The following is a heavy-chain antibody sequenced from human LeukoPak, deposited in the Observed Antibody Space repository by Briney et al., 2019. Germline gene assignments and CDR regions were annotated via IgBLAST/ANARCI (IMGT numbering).Heavy chain of an antibody. Sequence: GGSLRLSCAASGFTFSNYNMNWVRQAPGKGLEWASSIRSSTTYVYYADSVKGRFTISRDNAKNSLYLQMNSLRAEDTAVYYCAGERLRGSYLDYWGQGTLVTVSS. V-gene: IGHV3-21*04. CDR2: IRSSTTYV. CDR3: AGERLRGSYLDY. J-gene: IGHJ4*02. CDR1: GFTFSNYN. D-gene: IGHD1-26*01.